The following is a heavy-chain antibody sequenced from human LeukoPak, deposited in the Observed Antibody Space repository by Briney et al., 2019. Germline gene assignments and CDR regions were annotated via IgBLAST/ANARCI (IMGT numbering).Heavy chain of an antibody. Sequence: PSETPSLTCTVSGGSISNYYWTWIRQPPGKGLEWIGYIYYSGSTNYNPSLKSRVTISVDTSKNQFSLKLSSVTAADTAMYYCARASDRLQPPDYWGQGTLVTVSS. CDR3: ARASDRLQPPDY. J-gene: IGHJ4*02. CDR2: IYYSGST. CDR1: GGSISNYY. V-gene: IGHV4-59*01. D-gene: IGHD4-11*01.